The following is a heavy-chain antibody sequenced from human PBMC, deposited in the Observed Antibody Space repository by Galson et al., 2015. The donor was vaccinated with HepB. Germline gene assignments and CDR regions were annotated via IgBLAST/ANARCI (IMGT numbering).Heavy chain of an antibody. Sequence: SLRLSCAASGFTFSSYGMHWVRQAPGKGLEWVAVISYDGSNKYYADSVKGRFTISRDNSKNTLYLQMNSLRAEDTAVYYCAREGGYSGYVNDYWGQGTLVTVSS. J-gene: IGHJ4*02. D-gene: IGHD5-12*01. CDR2: ISYDGSNK. V-gene: IGHV3-30*03. CDR1: GFTFSSYG. CDR3: AREGGYSGYVNDY.